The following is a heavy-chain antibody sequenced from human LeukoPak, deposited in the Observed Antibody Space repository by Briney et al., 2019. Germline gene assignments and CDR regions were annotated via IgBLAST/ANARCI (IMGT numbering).Heavy chain of an antibody. CDR1: GGSISSSSYY. J-gene: IGHJ4*02. D-gene: IGHD1-26*01. Sequence: SETLSLTCTVSGGSISSSSYYWGWIRQPPGKGLAWIASIYYSGSTYYNPSLKSRVTISVDTSKNQFSLRLSSVTAADTAVYYCARLYSGSYLPDRWGQGTLVTVSS. V-gene: IGHV4-39*01. CDR2: IYYSGST. CDR3: ARLYSGSYLPDR.